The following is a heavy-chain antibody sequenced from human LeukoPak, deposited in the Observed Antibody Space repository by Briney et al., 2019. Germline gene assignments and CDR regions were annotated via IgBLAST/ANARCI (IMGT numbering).Heavy chain of an antibody. J-gene: IGHJ4*02. D-gene: IGHD3-10*01. Sequence: PGGSLRLSCAASGFTFSSYDMNWVRQAPGKGLEWVAFIRYDGSYKYYADSVKGRFTISRDNSKNTLYLQMNSLRAEDTAVYYCAKAGTGLLWFGELYFDYWGQGTLVTVSS. CDR3: AKAGTGLLWFGELYFDY. V-gene: IGHV3-30*02. CDR2: IRYDGSYK. CDR1: GFTFSSYD.